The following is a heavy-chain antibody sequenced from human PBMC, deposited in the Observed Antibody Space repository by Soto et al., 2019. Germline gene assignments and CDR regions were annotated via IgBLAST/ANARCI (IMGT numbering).Heavy chain of an antibody. CDR3: AHFPSAYYYESGRKKFWDWFDH. CDR2: IYWDDDK. J-gene: IGHJ5*02. D-gene: IGHD3-10*01. CDR1: GLSLSTSGVG. V-gene: IGHV2-5*02. Sequence: QITLKESGPTLVKPTQTLTLTCTFSGLSLSTSGVGVGWIRQPPGKALQWLALIYWDDDKRYSPSLNSRLTITKDTSKNQVVVTMTNRDPVDTATYYCAHFPSAYYYESGRKKFWDWFDHWCQGTLVTASS.